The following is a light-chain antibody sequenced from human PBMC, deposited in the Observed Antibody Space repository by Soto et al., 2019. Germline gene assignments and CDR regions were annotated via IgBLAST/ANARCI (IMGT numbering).Light chain of an antibody. CDR1: SSDVGGYNY. Sequence: QSVLTQPPSASGSSGQSVTISCTGTSSDVGGYNYVSWYQQYPGKAPKLMIYEVSKRPSGVPDRFSGSKSGKTASLTVSGLQAEDEADYYCTSYAGSDIGVFGGGTKLTVL. CDR3: TSYAGSDIGV. CDR2: EVS. V-gene: IGLV2-8*01. J-gene: IGLJ3*02.